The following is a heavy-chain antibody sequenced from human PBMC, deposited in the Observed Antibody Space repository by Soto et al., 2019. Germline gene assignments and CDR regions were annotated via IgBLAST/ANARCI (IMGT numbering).Heavy chain of an antibody. D-gene: IGHD5-18*01. J-gene: IGHJ4*02. Sequence: VGSLRLSCAASGFTVSSNYMSWVRQAPGKGLEWVSVIYSGGSTYYADSVKGRFTISRDNSKNTLYLQMNSLRAEDTAVYYCARERYSYGYDYWGQGTLVTVSS. CDR1: GFTVSSNY. CDR2: IYSGGST. CDR3: ARERYSYGYDY. V-gene: IGHV3-53*01.